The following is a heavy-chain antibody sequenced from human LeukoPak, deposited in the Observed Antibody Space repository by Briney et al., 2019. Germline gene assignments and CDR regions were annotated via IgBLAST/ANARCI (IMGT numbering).Heavy chain of an antibody. V-gene: IGHV4-30-2*01. CDR1: GVSISSGGYY. CDR2: IYHSGST. Sequence: AQTLSLTCTVSGVSISSGGYYWSWIRQPPGKGLEWIVYIYHSGSTYYNPSLKSRVTISVDRSKNQFSLKLSSVTAADTAVYYCARDSSSSEGYWGQGTLVTVSS. J-gene: IGHJ4*02. D-gene: IGHD6-6*01. CDR3: ARDSSSSEGY.